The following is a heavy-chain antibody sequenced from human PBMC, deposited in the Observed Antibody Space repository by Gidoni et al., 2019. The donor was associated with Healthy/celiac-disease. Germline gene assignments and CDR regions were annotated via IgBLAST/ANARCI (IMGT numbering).Heavy chain of an antibody. CDR3: ARAYGGNSEAYYYYYYYMDV. J-gene: IGHJ6*03. D-gene: IGHD4-17*01. CDR2: ISSSGSTI. CDR1: GCTFSDHY. Sequence: QVQLVESGGGVVKPGGSLRLSCAASGCTFSDHYMSWIRQAPGKGLEWVSYISSSGSTIYYADSVKGRFTISRDNAKNSLYLQMNSLRAEDTAVYYCARAYGGNSEAYYYYYYYMDVWGKGTTVTVSS. V-gene: IGHV3-11*01.